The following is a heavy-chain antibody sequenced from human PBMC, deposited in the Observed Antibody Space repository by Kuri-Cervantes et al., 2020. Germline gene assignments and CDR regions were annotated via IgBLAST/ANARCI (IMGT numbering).Heavy chain of an antibody. D-gene: IGHD3-3*01. CDR2: ISAYNGNT. J-gene: IGHJ3*02. V-gene: IGHV1-18*01. CDR1: GYTFTSYG. CDR3: ARLITIFGGDAFDI. Sequence: ASVKVSCKASGYTFTSYGISWVRQAPGQGLERMGWISAYNGNTNYAQKLQGRVTMTTDTSTSTAYMELRSLRSDDTAVYYCARLITIFGGDAFDIWGQGTIVTVSS.